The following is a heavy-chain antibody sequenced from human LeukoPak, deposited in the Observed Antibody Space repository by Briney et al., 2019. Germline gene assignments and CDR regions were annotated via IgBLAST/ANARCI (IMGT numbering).Heavy chain of an antibody. D-gene: IGHD6-19*01. CDR1: ADTVSSNSAA. Sequence: KVSQTLSLTCAISADTVSSNSAAWNWLRQSPSRGLEWLGRTYYSSKWYNDYAVSVKSRITINPDTSKNQFSLQLNSVTPEDTALYYCARGAVAVLNAFDIWGQGTMVTVSS. V-gene: IGHV6-1*01. J-gene: IGHJ3*02. CDR3: ARGAVAVLNAFDI. CDR2: TYYSSKWYN.